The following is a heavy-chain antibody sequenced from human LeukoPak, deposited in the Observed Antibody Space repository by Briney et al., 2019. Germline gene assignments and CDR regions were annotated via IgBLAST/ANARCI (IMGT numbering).Heavy chain of an antibody. CDR1: GFTFSSYA. Sequence: GGSLRLSCAASGFTFSSYAMHWVRQALGKGLEWVAVISYDGSNKYYADSVKGRFTISRDNSKNTLYLQMNSLRAEDTAVYYCARDPELLWFFDYWGQGTLVTVSS. CDR2: ISYDGSNK. V-gene: IGHV3-30-3*01. D-gene: IGHD1-26*01. J-gene: IGHJ4*02. CDR3: ARDPELLWFFDY.